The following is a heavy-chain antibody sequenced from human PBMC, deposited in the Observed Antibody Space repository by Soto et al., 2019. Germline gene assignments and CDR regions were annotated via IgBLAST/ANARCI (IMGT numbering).Heavy chain of an antibody. CDR1: GFTFSDYY. D-gene: IGHD1-20*01. J-gene: IGHJ4*02. Sequence: PGGSLRLSCAASGFTFSDYYMSWIRQAPGKGLEWVANISSNGSDKYYVDSVKGRFTISRDNAKNSLYLQMNSLRAEDTALYYSATRITRTQDSWGQGTLVTAS. V-gene: IGHV3-11*04. CDR2: ISSNGSDK. CDR3: ATRITRTQDS.